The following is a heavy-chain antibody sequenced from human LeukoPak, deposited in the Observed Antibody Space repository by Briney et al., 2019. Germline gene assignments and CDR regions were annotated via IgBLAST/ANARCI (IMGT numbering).Heavy chain of an antibody. J-gene: IGHJ5*02. CDR2: IYYSGST. D-gene: IGHD2-15*01. CDR3: ARVEGYCSGGSCQNWFDP. V-gene: IGHV4-39*07. Sequence: SETLSLTCTVSGGSINSNNYYWGWIRQPPGKGLEWIGTIYYSGSTYYNPSLKSRVTISVDTSKNQFSLKLSSVTAADTAVYYCARVEGYCSGGSCQNWFDPWGQGTLVTVSS. CDR1: GGSINSNNYY.